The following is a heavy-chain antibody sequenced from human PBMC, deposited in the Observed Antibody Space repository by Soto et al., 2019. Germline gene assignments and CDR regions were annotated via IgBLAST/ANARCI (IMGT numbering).Heavy chain of an antibody. CDR3: ARGFIAAAGSWFDP. J-gene: IGHJ5*02. CDR1: GYTFTSYA. CDR2: INAGNGNT. Sequence: SVKVSCQASGYTFTSYAMHWVRQAPGQRLEWMGWINAGNGNTKYSQKFQGRVTITRDTSASTAYMELSSLRSEDTAVYYCARGFIAAAGSWFDPWGQGTLVTVPS. D-gene: IGHD6-13*01. V-gene: IGHV1-3*01.